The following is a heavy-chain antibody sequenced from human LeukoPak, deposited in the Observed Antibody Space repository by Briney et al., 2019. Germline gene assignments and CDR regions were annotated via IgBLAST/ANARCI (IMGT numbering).Heavy chain of an antibody. CDR2: TFYRSQWFK. Sequence: SQTLSLTCAISGDSVSSNSAAWNWIRPSPSSGLEWLGRTFYRSQWFKDYAVSVKSRITINADTSKNQFSLQLNSMSPEDTAMYYCARDEGSSSWLYFDFWGQGTLVTVSS. J-gene: IGHJ4*02. CDR3: ARDEGSSSWLYFDF. V-gene: IGHV6-1*01. D-gene: IGHD6-13*01. CDR1: GDSVSSNSAA.